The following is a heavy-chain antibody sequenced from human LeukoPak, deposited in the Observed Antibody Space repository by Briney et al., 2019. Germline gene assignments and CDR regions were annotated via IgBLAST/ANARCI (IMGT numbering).Heavy chain of an antibody. CDR1: GYTFTSYD. D-gene: IGHD6-25*01. Sequence: ASVKVSCKASGYTFTSYDINWVRQATGQGLEWMGWMNPNSGNTGYAQKFQGRVTMTRNTSISTAYMELSSLRSEDTAVYYCARSGRYSSGWQNYYYMDVWGKGTTVTVSS. V-gene: IGHV1-8*01. J-gene: IGHJ6*03. CDR2: MNPNSGNT. CDR3: ARSGRYSSGWQNYYYMDV.